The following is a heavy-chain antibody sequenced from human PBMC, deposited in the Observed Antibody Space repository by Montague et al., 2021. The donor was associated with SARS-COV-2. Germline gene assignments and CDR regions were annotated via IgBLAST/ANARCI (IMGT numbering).Heavy chain of an antibody. J-gene: IGHJ4*02. CDR2: MYYSGST. D-gene: IGHD6-13*01. V-gene: IGHV4-39*01. Sequence: SETLSLTCTVSGGSISSSTYYWGWIRQPPGKGLEWIGSMYYSGSTYYNPSLKSRVTISVDTSKKQFSLKLSSVTAADTAVYYCARETYTSSWFQQFDYWGQGTLVTVSS. CDR3: ARETYTSSWFQQFDY. CDR1: GGSISSSTYY.